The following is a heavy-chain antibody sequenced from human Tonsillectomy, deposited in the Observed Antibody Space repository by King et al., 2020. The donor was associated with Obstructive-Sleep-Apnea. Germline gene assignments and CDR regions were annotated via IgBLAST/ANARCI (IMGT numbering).Heavy chain of an antibody. J-gene: IGHJ5*02. D-gene: IGHD2-15*01. V-gene: IGHV7-4-1*02. Sequence: QLVQSGSELKQPGASVKVSCQASGYTFTTYPMNWVRQAPGQGLEWMGWINTNTDNPTYAQGFTGRFVFSVDTSVSTAYLQISGLKAEDTAIYYCARALGDNCSGGTCYGNWFGPWGQGTLVTVSS. CDR1: GYTFTTYP. CDR2: INTNTDNP. CDR3: ARALGDNCSGGTCYGNWFGP.